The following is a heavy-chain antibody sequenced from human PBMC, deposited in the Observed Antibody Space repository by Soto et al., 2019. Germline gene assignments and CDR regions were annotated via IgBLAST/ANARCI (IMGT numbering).Heavy chain of an antibody. V-gene: IGHV1-58*01. CDR2: IAVGSGHT. D-gene: IGHD3-9*01. J-gene: IGHJ6*02. CDR1: GFTFSSSI. CDR3: ARGDATKIVVTTYYAMDV. Sequence: SVKVSCKASGFTFSSSIVQWVRQARGQRLEWIGWIAVGSGHTNYEQKFQERVTITRDISTSTAYMELSSLRSEDTAVYYCARGDATKIVVTTYYAMDVWGQGTTVTVSS.